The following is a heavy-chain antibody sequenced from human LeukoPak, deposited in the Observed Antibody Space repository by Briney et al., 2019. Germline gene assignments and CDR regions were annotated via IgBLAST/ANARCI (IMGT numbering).Heavy chain of an antibody. V-gene: IGHV3-30-3*01. D-gene: IGHD5-24*01. Sequence: PGGSLRLSCAASGFTFSSYAMHWVRQAPGKGLEWVAVISYDGSNKYYADSVKGRFTISRDNSKNTLYLQMNSLRAEDTAVYYCARPRETDYYYYGMDVWGQGTTVTVSS. CDR1: GFTFSSYA. J-gene: IGHJ6*02. CDR3: ARPRETDYYYYGMDV. CDR2: ISYDGSNK.